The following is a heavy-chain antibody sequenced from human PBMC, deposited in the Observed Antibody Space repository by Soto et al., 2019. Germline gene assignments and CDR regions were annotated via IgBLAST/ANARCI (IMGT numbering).Heavy chain of an antibody. V-gene: IGHV1-69*13. CDR1: GGTFSSYS. CDR2: IIPIFGTA. CDR3: ARYSGSYNDYYYYYGMDV. Sequence: SVKVSCKASGGTFSSYSISWVRQAPGQGLEWMGGIIPIFGTANYAQKFQGRVTITADESTSTAYMELSSLRSEDTAVYYCARYSGSYNDYYYYYGMDVWGQGTTVTVSS. D-gene: IGHD1-26*01. J-gene: IGHJ6*02.